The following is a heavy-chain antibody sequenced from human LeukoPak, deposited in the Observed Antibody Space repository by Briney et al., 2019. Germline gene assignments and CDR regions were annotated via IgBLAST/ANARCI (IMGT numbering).Heavy chain of an antibody. D-gene: IGHD2-8*01. Sequence: GGSLRLSCAASGFTFSSYWMSWVRQAPGKGLEWVANIKEDGSEKYHVDSVKGQFTISRDNAKNSLYLQLNSLRAEDTAVYYCARLNNGWSQMDYWGQGTLVTVSS. J-gene: IGHJ4*02. CDR2: IKEDGSEK. CDR1: GFTFSSYW. CDR3: ARLNNGWSQMDY. V-gene: IGHV3-7*01.